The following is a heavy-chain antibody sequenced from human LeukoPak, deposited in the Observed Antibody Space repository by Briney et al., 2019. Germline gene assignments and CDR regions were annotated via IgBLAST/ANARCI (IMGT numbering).Heavy chain of an antibody. J-gene: IGHJ4*02. CDR3: ASGVGTDSSSWDAIDY. V-gene: IGHV1-2*02. Sequence: ASVKVSRKASGYTFTGYYMHWVRQAPGQGLEWMGWINPNSGGTNYAQKFQGRVTMTRDTSISTAYMELSRLRSDDTAVYYCASGVGTDSSSWDAIDYWGQGTLVTVSS. CDR2: INPNSGGT. D-gene: IGHD6-13*01. CDR1: GYTFTGYY.